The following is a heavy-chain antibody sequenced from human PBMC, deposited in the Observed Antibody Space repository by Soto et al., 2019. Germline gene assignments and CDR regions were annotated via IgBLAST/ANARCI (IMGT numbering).Heavy chain of an antibody. CDR2: IIPILGIA. CDR3: ARVGYCSSTSCDPPVDY. D-gene: IGHD2-2*01. J-gene: IGHJ4*02. V-gene: IGHV1-69*02. Sequence: VASVKVSCKASGGTFSSYTISWVLQAPGQGLEWMGRIIPILGIANYAQKFQGRVTITADKSTSKAYMELSSLRSEDTAVYYCARVGYCSSTSCDPPVDYWGQGTLVTVSS. CDR1: GGTFSSYT.